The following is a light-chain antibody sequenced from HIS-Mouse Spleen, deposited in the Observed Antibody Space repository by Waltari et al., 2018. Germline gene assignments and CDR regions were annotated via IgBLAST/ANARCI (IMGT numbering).Light chain of an antibody. V-gene: IGLV3-19*01. CDR2: GKN. CDR3: NSRDSSGNHVV. Sequence: SSELTQDPAVSVALGQTVRITCQGDSLRSYYARWYQQTPGQAPVLVIYGKNNRTSGIPDLFSGSSSGNTASLTITGAQAEDEADYYCNSRDSSGNHVVFGGGTKLTVL. CDR1: SLRSYY. J-gene: IGLJ2*01.